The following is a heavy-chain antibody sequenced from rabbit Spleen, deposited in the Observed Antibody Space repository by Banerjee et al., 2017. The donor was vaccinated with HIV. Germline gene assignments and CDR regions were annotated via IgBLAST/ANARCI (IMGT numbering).Heavy chain of an antibody. V-gene: IGHV1S40*01. CDR3: ARNPVFSYSNL. CDR1: GFDFSSNG. Sequence: QSLEESGGGLVKPGASLTLTCKASGFDFSSNGMCWVRQAPGKGLEWIGYIDPVFGSTDYASWAKGRFTISKTSSTTVTLQMTSLTAADTATYFCARNPVFSYSNLWGPGTLVTVS. D-gene: IGHD7-1*01. J-gene: IGHJ4*01. CDR2: IDPVFGST.